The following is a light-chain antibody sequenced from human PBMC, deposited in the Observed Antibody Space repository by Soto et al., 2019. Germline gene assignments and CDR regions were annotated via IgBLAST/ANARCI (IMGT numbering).Light chain of an antibody. CDR2: GAS. CDR3: QQYGSSPPKT. CDR1: QSVSSSY. J-gene: IGKJ1*01. Sequence: EIVMTQSPATLSVSPGERATLSCRAGQSVSSSYLAWYQQKPGQAPRLLIYGASTRATGIPARFSGSGSGTEFTLTISSLQSEDFAVYYCQQYGSSPPKTFGQGTKVDIK. V-gene: IGKV3-15*01.